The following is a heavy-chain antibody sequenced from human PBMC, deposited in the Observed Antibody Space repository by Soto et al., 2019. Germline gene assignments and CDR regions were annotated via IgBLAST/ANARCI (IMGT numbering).Heavy chain of an antibody. CDR3: ARVLVGYGSGSYYTNRIVGDYYGMDV. CDR2: ISYDGSNK. Sequence: PGGSLRLSCAASGFTFSSYAMHWVRQAPGKGLEWVAVISYDGSNKYYADSVKGRFTISRDNSKNTLYLQMNSLRAEDTAVYYCARVLVGYGSGSYYTNRIVGDYYGMDVWGQGTTVTVSS. D-gene: IGHD3-10*01. V-gene: IGHV3-30-3*01. J-gene: IGHJ6*02. CDR1: GFTFSSYA.